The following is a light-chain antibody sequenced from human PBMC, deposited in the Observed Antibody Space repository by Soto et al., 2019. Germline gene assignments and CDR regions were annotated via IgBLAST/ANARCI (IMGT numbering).Light chain of an antibody. J-gene: IGKJ1*01. CDR2: GAS. Sequence: EIVLTQSPGTLSLSPGERATLSCRASQSVSSTYLAWYQQKPGQAPRLLIYGASNRGTGIPDRFSGSGSGTDFTLTISRLEPEDFAVYYCQYYGSSPRTFGQGTKVEIK. CDR1: QSVSSTY. CDR3: QYYGSSPRT. V-gene: IGKV3-20*01.